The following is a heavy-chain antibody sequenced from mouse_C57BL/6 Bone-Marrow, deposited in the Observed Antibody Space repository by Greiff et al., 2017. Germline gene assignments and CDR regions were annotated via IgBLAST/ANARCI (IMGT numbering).Heavy chain of an antibody. J-gene: IGHJ4*01. CDR3: ASPYYYGSSYYAMDY. V-gene: IGHV5-6*01. Sequence: EVQLVESGGDLVKPGGSLKLSCAASGFTFSSYGMSWVRQTPDKRLEWVATISSGGSYTYYPDSVKGRFTISRDNAKNTLYLQISSLKSEDTAMYYCASPYYYGSSYYAMDYWGQGTSVTVSS. CDR1: GFTFSSYG. D-gene: IGHD1-1*01. CDR2: ISSGGSYT.